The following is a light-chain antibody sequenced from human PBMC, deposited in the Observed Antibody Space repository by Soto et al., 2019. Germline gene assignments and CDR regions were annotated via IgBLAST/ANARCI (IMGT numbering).Light chain of an antibody. V-gene: IGKV3-20*01. CDR2: GAS. J-gene: IGKJ2*01. CDR3: RQYGSSPSYI. CDR1: QSVSSSSY. Sequence: EVVVTQAPGTLSLSPGERATLSCSASQSVSSSSYLAWYQQKPGQAPRLLIYGASSRATGIPDRFSGSGSPTDFTLAISRLETEDFAVYYWRQYGSSPSYIFGQGTKLEIK.